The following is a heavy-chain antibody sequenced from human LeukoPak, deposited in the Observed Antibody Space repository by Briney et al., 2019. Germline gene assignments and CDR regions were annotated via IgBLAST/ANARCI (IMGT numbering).Heavy chain of an antibody. CDR1: GYSFTSYW. J-gene: IGHJ4*02. D-gene: IGHD5-18*01. V-gene: IGHV5-51*01. Sequence: GESLKISCKASGYSFTSYWIGWVREMPGKGLEWMGIIDPSDSETRYTPSFQGQVTISVDKSLTTADLQWNSLKASDTAMYYCARQTAMGRSGDYWGQGTLVTVSS. CDR3: ARQTAMGRSGDY. CDR2: IDPSDSET.